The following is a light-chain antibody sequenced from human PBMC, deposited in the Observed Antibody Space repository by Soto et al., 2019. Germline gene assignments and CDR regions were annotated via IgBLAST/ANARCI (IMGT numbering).Light chain of an antibody. CDR2: AAS. J-gene: IGKJ1*01. V-gene: IGKV3-15*01. CDR3: QQYNNWPPWT. Sequence: EIVMTQSPATLSVSPGERATLSCRASQSVSGNFAWYQQKPGQPPRLLIYAASSRPTGIPARFSGSGSGTEFTLTISSLQSEDFAVYYCQQYNNWPPWTFGQGTKVEIK. CDR1: QSVSGN.